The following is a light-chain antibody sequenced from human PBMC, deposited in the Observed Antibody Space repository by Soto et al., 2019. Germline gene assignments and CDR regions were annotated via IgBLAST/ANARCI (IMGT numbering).Light chain of an antibody. Sequence: QSALTQPRSVSGSPGQSVTISCTGTSSDVGNYNYVSWYQQHPGKAPKLMIYDVNKQPSGVPDRFSGSKSGNTASLTISGLQTEDEADYYCCSYAGSYTWVFGGGTKLTVL. CDR2: DVN. CDR3: CSYAGSYTWV. J-gene: IGLJ3*02. CDR1: SSDVGNYNY. V-gene: IGLV2-11*01.